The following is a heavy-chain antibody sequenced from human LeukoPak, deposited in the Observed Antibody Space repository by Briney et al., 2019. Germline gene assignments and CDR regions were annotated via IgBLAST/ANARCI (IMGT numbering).Heavy chain of an antibody. Sequence: GESLKISCKGSGYSFTTYWIGWVRQMPGKGLEWMGIIYPDDSDTRYSPSFQGQVTISADKSITTAYLQWSSLNASDTAMYYCARTTHYDLLTGETHFDYWGQGTLVTVSS. J-gene: IGHJ4*02. CDR3: ARTTHYDLLTGETHFDY. CDR1: GYSFTTYW. V-gene: IGHV5-51*01. CDR2: IYPDDSDT. D-gene: IGHD3-9*01.